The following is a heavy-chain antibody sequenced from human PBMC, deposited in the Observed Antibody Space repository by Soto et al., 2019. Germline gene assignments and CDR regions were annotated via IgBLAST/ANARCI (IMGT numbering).Heavy chain of an antibody. J-gene: IGHJ6*02. CDR3: AREAPMDV. CDR1: GFNFDDSA. CDR2: ITWNSGHI. Sequence: PGGSLRLSCVASGFNFDDSAMNWVRQVPGKGLEWVSGITWNSGHILYADSVKGRFTISRDGSKNTLYLEMSSLRADDTAVYYCAREAPMDVWGQGTTVTVSS. V-gene: IGHV3-9*01.